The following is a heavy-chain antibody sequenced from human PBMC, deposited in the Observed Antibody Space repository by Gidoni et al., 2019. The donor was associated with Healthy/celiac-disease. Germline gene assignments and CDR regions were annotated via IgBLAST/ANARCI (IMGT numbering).Heavy chain of an antibody. J-gene: IGHJ6*03. Sequence: TASGFTFSSYAMSWVRQAPGKGLEWVSAISGSGGSTYYADSVKGRFTISRDNSKNTLYLQMNSLRAEDTAVYYCAKAPPGLIAARPPNYYYYMDVWGKGTTVTVSS. D-gene: IGHD6-6*01. CDR2: ISGSGGST. CDR1: GFTFSSYA. V-gene: IGHV3-23*01. CDR3: AKAPPGLIAARPPNYYYYMDV.